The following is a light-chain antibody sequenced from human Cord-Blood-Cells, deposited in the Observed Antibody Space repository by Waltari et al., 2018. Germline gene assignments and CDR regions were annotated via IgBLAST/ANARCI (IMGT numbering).Light chain of an antibody. J-gene: IGLJ2*01. V-gene: IGLV2-8*01. CDR1: SSDVGGSNY. CDR2: EVS. CDR3: SSYAGSNNLV. Sequence: QSALTQPPSASGSPGQSVTISCTGTSSDVGGSNYVSWYQQHPGKAPKLMIYEVSKRPSGVPYRFSGSKSGNTASLTFAGLQAEDEADYYFSSYAGSNNLVFGGVTKLTVL.